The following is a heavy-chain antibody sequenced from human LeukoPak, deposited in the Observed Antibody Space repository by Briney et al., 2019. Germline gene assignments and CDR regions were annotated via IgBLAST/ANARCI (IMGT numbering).Heavy chain of an antibody. Sequence: GSLRHSCAASGFMFSSNWMSWDRLAPGEGLEWVANIKEDGTETYYVDSVKGRFTISRDNAKNSLYLQMNSLRVEDTAVYYCAKEGRSLQTYWGQGTLVTVSS. CDR1: GFMFSSNW. V-gene: IGHV3-7*03. D-gene: IGHD5-24*01. CDR2: IKEDGTET. CDR3: AKEGRSLQTY. J-gene: IGHJ4*02.